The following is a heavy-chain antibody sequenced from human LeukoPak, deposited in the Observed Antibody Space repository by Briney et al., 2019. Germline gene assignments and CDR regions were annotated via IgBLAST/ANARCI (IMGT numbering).Heavy chain of an antibody. J-gene: IGHJ4*02. CDR1: GFSISSGHY. D-gene: IGHD5-18*01. CDR3: ARIFIGNGYSSCFDC. Sequence: PSETLSLTCTVSGFSISSGHYWGWVRQPPGAGLEWIGSVYQSGPTYYNPSLKSRVTTSVDMSKNQFSLRLRPVTAADTAVYYCARIFIGNGYSSCFDCWGQGTLVTVSS. CDR2: VYQSGPT. V-gene: IGHV4-38-2*02.